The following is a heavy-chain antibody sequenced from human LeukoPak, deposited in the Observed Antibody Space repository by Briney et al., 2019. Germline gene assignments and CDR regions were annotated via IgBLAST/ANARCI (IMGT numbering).Heavy chain of an antibody. D-gene: IGHD2-21*02. CDR1: GFTFSTYW. Sequence: GGSLRLSCAASGFTFSTYWMHWVRQAPGKGLVWVSRINSDGSSTNYADSMKGRLTISKDNAKNTLYLQMNSLRAEGTAVYYCARVAYCGGDCYSYQWGQGTLVTVSS. J-gene: IGHJ4*02. CDR3: ARVAYCGGDCYSYQ. CDR2: INSDGSST. V-gene: IGHV3-74*01.